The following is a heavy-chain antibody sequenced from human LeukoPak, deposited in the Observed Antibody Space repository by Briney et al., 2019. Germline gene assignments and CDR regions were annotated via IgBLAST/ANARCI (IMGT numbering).Heavy chain of an antibody. CDR1: GYTFTSYY. J-gene: IGHJ4*02. CDR2: XXXSGGST. Sequence: ASVKVSCKASGYTFTSYYMHXVRQAPXXXXXXXXXXXXSGGSTSYAQKFQGRVTMTRDTSTSTVYMELSSLRSEDTAVYYCAREPSSIAAAGTAFDYWGQGTLVTVSS. CDR3: AREPSSIAAAGTAFDY. V-gene: IGHV1-46*03. D-gene: IGHD6-13*01.